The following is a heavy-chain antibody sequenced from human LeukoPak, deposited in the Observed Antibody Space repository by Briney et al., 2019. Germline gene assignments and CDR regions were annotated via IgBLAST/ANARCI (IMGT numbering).Heavy chain of an antibody. CDR1: GGSISTSSYY. CDR2: KYSSRSN. J-gene: IGHJ4*02. CDR3: ARQGGLWLRAPFDY. D-gene: IGHD5-18*01. Sequence: PSETLSLTCTVSGGSISTSSYYWGWIRQPPGKGLGWIDSKYSSRSNNYQSFLQSRTTISVDTSNNQFSLRRTSVTAADTAVYYCARQGGLWLRAPFDYWGQGTLVTASS. V-gene: IGHV4-39*01.